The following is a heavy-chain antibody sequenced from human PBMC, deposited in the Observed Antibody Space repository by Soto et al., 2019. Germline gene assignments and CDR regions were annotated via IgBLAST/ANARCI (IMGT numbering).Heavy chain of an antibody. D-gene: IGHD1-26*01. Sequence: PGGSLRLSCAASGFAFSSYGMHWVRQSPGKGLEWVAVISYDGSNKYYADSVKGRFTISRDNSKNTLYLQMNSLRAEDTAVYYCAKDRGVGAPKEYYFDYWGQGTLVTVSS. J-gene: IGHJ4*02. CDR3: AKDRGVGAPKEYYFDY. CDR2: ISYDGSNK. V-gene: IGHV3-30*18. CDR1: GFAFSSYG.